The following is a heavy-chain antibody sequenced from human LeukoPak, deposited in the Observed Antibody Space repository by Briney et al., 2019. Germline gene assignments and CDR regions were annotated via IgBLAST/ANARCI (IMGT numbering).Heavy chain of an antibody. CDR3: ARHRPGGIAAAGYYYYGMDV. V-gene: IGHV1-69*13. J-gene: IGHJ6*02. CDR2: IIPIFGTA. CDR1: GGTFSSYA. D-gene: IGHD6-13*01. Sequence: ASVKVSCKASGGTFSSYAISWVQQAPGQGLEWMGGIIPIFGTANYAQKFQGRVTITADESTSTAYMELSSLRSEDTAVYYCARHRPGGIAAAGYYYYGMDVWGQGTTVTVSS.